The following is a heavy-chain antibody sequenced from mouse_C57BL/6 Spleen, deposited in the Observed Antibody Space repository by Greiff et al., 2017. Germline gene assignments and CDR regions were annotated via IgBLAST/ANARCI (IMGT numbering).Heavy chain of an antibody. Sequence: EVKLVESGGGLVKPGGSLKLSCAASGFTFSDYGMHWVRQAPEKGLEWVAYISSGSSTIYYADTVKGRFTISRDNAKNTLFLQMTSLRSEDTAMYYCAKGQLAWFAYWGQGTLVTVSA. CDR1: GFTFSDYG. CDR2: ISSGSSTI. D-gene: IGHD4-1*02. J-gene: IGHJ3*01. V-gene: IGHV5-17*01. CDR3: AKGQLAWFAY.